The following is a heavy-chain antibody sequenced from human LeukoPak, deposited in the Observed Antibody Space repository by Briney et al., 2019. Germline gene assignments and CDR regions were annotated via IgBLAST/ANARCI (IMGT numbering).Heavy chain of an antibody. D-gene: IGHD5-18*01. CDR3: VRASNTAMITAHFDY. CDR2: IYPGDSDT. V-gene: IGHV5-51*01. J-gene: IGHJ4*02. CDR1: GYSFTDYW. Sequence: GESLKISCKGSGYSFTDYWIGWVRQMPGKGLEWMGIIYPGDSDTRYSPSFQGQVTISADKSISTAYLQWSSLKASDTAMYYCVRASNTAMITAHFDYWAQGILVTVSS.